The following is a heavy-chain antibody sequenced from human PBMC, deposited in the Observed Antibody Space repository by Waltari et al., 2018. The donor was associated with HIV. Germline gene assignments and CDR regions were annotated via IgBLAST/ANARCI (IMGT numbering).Heavy chain of an antibody. CDR3: VRQMTFYDAFYI. CDR2: GYPNTSDT. J-gene: IGHJ3*02. Sequence: QVQLLQSGAEVKKPGASVKVSCKASGYTFTAYYIHWVRQAPGQVLEWSGWGYPNTSDTSYSQKFQGRVTRARDASIRTVSMELSRLRFNDTAVYYCVRQMTFYDAFYIWGQGTLVTVSA. V-gene: IGHV1-2*02. CDR1: GYTFTAYY.